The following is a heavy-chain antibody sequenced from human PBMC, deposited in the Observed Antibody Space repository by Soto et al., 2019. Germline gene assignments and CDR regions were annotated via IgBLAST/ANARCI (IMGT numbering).Heavy chain of an antibody. V-gene: IGHV1-69*12. CDR3: ARGNVNFSDYGDYGPADY. D-gene: IGHD4-17*01. CDR2: IIPIFGTA. CDR1: GGTFSSYA. J-gene: IGHJ4*02. Sequence: QVQLVQPGAEVKKPGSSVKVSCKASGGTFSSYAISWVRQAPGQGLEWMGGIIPIFGTANYAQKFQGRVTITADESTSTAYMELSSLRSEDTAVYYCARGNVNFSDYGDYGPADYWGQGTLVTVSS.